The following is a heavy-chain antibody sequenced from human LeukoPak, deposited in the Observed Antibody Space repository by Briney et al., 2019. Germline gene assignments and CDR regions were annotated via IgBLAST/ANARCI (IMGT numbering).Heavy chain of an antibody. CDR2: IYHSGST. V-gene: IGHV4-39*01. J-gene: IGHJ6*02. D-gene: IGHD2-15*01. CDR1: GGSISSSSYY. Sequence: SETLSLTCTVSGGSISSSSYYWGWIRQPPGKGLEWIGSIYHSGSTYYNPSLKSRVTISVDTSKNQFSLKLSSVTAANTAVYYCVGYCSGGSCYNYYYYGMDVWGQGTTVTVSS. CDR3: VGYCSGGSCYNYYYYGMDV.